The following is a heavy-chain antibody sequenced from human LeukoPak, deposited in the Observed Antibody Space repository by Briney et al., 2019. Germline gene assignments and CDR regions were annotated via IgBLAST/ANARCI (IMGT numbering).Heavy chain of an antibody. J-gene: IGHJ4*02. CDR2: ISYDGSNK. Sequence: GRSLRLSCAASGFTFSSYGMHWVRQAPGKGLEWVAVISYDGSNKYYADSVKGRSTISRDNSKNTLYLQMNSLRAEDTAVYYCARKGYSGYDYLDYWGQGTLVTVSS. D-gene: IGHD5-12*01. CDR1: GFTFSSYG. V-gene: IGHV3-30*03. CDR3: ARKGYSGYDYLDY.